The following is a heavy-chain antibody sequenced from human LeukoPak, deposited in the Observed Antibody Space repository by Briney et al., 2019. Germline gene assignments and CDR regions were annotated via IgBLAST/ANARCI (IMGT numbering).Heavy chain of an antibody. CDR1: GGSFSNYY. CDR3: ARRWNYGRNYYIDV. V-gene: IGHV4-34*01. J-gene: IGHJ6*03. D-gene: IGHD1-7*01. Sequence: PSETLSLTCAVYGGSFSNYYWSWIRQPPGKGLEWIGEINDSGRIKYNPSLMSRVTVSVDTSKNQFSLRLTSVTATDTAVYYCARRWNYGRNYYIDVWGNGATVSVSS. CDR2: INDSGRI.